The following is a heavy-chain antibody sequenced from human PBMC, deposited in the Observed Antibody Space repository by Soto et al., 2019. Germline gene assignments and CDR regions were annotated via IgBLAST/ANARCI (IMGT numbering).Heavy chain of an antibody. Sequence: QAVGSLRLSCAASGFTFDDYAMHWVRQAPGKGLEWVSGISWNSGSIGYADSVKGRFTISRDNAKKSLYLQMNSLRAEDTALYYCAKDMGGSGSTEYYYYGMDVWGQGTTVTVSS. CDR3: AKDMGGSGSTEYYYYGMDV. J-gene: IGHJ6*02. CDR2: ISWNSGSI. V-gene: IGHV3-9*01. CDR1: GFTFDDYA. D-gene: IGHD3-10*01.